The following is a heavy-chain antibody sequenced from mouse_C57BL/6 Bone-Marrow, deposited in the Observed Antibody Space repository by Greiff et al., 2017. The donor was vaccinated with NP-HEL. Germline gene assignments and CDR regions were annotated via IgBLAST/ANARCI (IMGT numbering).Heavy chain of an antibody. CDR2: ISYSGST. CDR3: ARRDLYWYFDV. Sequence: VQLKESGPGMVKPSQSLSLTCTVTGYSITSGYDWHWLRHFPGNKLEWMGYISYSGSTNYNPSLKSRISITHDTSKNHFFLKLNSVTTEDTATYYCARRDLYWYFDVWGTGTTVTVSS. CDR1: GYSITSGYD. J-gene: IGHJ1*03. D-gene: IGHD3-3*01. V-gene: IGHV3-1*01.